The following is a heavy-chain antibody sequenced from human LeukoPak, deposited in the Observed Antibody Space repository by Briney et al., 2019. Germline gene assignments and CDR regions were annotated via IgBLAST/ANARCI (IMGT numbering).Heavy chain of an antibody. CDR1: GGSISSYY. CDR3: ARGRGIFQH. CDR2: IYYSGST. V-gene: IGHV4-59*01. J-gene: IGHJ1*01. Sequence: SETLSLTCTVSGGSISSYYWSWIRQPPGKGLEWIGYIYYSGSTNYNPSLKSRVTISVDTSKNQFSLKLSSVTAADTAVYYCARGRGIFQHWGQGTLVTVSS.